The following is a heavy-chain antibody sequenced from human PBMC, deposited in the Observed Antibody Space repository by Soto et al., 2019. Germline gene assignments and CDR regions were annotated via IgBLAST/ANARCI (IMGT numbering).Heavy chain of an antibody. V-gene: IGHV3-23*01. D-gene: IGHD5-12*01. J-gene: IGHJ6*02. CDR2: ISGSGGST. CDR1: GFTFSSYA. CDR3: AKMETSGYDVDRYYYCGMDV. Sequence: GGSLRLSCAASGFTFSSYAMSWVRQAPGKGLEWVSAISGSGGSTYYADSVKGRFTISRDNSKNTLYLQMNSLRAEDTAVYYCAKMETSGYDVDRYYYCGMDVWGQGTTVTVSS.